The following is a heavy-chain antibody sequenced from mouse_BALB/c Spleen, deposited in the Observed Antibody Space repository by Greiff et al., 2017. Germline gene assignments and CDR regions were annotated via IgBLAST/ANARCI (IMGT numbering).Heavy chain of an antibody. CDR2: IHSSGST. J-gene: IGHJ3*01. V-gene: IGHV3-1*02. CDR1: GYSITSGYS. D-gene: IGHD4-1*01. Sequence: EVQLQQSGPDLVKPSLSLSLTCTVTGYSITSGYSWHWIRQFPGNKLEWMGYIHSSGSTNYNPSLKSRNSITRDTSKNQFFLQLNSVTTEDTATFYCAITNWDAWFAYWGQGTLVTVSA. CDR3: AITNWDAWFAY.